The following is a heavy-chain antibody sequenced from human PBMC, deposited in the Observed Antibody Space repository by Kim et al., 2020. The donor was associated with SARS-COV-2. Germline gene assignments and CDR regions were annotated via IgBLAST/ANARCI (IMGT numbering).Heavy chain of an antibody. Sequence: NPSLKSRVTISVDTSKNQFSLKLSSVTAADTAVYYCASSLTAMVTACFDYWGQGTLVTVSS. D-gene: IGHD5-18*01. J-gene: IGHJ4*02. CDR3: ASSLTAMVTACFDY. V-gene: IGHV4-39*01.